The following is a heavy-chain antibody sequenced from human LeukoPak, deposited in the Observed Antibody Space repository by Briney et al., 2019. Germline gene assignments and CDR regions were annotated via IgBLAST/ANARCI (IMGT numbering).Heavy chain of an antibody. CDR1: GYTFTSYD. Sequence: ASVNVSCKASGYTFTSYDINWVRQATGQGLEWMGWMNPNSGNTGYAQKFQGRVTMTRNTSISTAYMELSRLSSEDTAVYYCARSRYILSLMDVWGKGTTVTISS. J-gene: IGHJ6*03. CDR3: ARSRYILSLMDV. V-gene: IGHV1-8*01. D-gene: IGHD3-16*02. CDR2: MNPNSGNT.